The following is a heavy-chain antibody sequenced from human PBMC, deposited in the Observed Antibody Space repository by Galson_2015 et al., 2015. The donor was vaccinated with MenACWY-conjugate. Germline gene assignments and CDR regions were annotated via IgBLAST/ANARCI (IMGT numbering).Heavy chain of an antibody. J-gene: IGHJ4*02. CDR2: IRPEGSDQ. V-gene: IGHV3-30*02. Sequence: SLRLSCAASGFPFNNYSMHWVRQAPGKGLEWVAFIRPEGSDQYYADSVKGRFTISRDNSKGSLSLQMNSLRPGDTAVYYCAKECGGGCSADNWGQGALVTVSS. CDR1: GFPFNNYS. D-gene: IGHD2-21*02. CDR3: AKECGGGCSADN.